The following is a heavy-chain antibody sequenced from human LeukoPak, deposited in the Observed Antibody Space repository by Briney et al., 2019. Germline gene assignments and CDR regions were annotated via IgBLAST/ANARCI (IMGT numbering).Heavy chain of an antibody. V-gene: IGHV3-7*01. CDR3: ARVGPGAFDI. J-gene: IGHJ3*02. Sequence: GGSLRLSCAASGFTFSSYWMSWVRQAPGKGLEWVGNIKKDGSEKYYVDSVKGRFTISRDSAKNSLYLQMNSLRAEDTAVYYCARVGPGAFDIWGQGTMVTVSS. CDR1: GFTFSSYW. CDR2: IKKDGSEK.